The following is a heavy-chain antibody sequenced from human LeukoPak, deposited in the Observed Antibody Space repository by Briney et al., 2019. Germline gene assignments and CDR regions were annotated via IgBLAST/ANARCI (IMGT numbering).Heavy chain of an antibody. Sequence: GGSLRLSCAATGFTFSDCYMSWIRQAPGKGLEWVSYISSSGSTIYYADSVKGRFTISRDNAKNSLYLQMNSLRAEDTAVYYCARSDYVWGSYRDAFDIWGQGTMVTVSS. CDR2: ISSSGSTI. CDR3: ARSDYVWGSYRDAFDI. J-gene: IGHJ3*02. D-gene: IGHD3-16*02. CDR1: GFTFSDCY. V-gene: IGHV3-11*04.